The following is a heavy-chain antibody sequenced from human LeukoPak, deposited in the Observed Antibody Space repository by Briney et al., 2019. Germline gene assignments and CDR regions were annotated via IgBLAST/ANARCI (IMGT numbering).Heavy chain of an antibody. CDR2: ISYDGSNK. CDR1: GFTFSNYL. Sequence: PGGSLRLSCAASGFTFSNYLMHWVRQAPGKGLEWVAVISYDGSNKYYADSVKGRFTISRDNSKNTLCLQMSSLRAEDTAVYYCARDTSAMVRGVIIAWNPDYWGQGTLVTVSS. J-gene: IGHJ4*02. CDR3: ARDTSAMVRGVIIAWNPDY. V-gene: IGHV3-30-3*01. D-gene: IGHD3-10*01.